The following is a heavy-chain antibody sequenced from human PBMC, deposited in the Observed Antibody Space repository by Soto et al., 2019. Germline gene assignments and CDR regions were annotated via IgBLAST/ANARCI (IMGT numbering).Heavy chain of an antibody. CDR2: IYYSGST. Sequence: PSETLSLTCTVSGGSISSGGYYWSWIRQHPGKGLEWIGYIYYSGSTYYNPSLKSRVTISVDTSKNQFSLKLSSVTAADTAVYYCARGAEAGNNWFDPCGQGTLVTVSS. J-gene: IGHJ5*02. CDR1: GGSISSGGYY. V-gene: IGHV4-31*03. D-gene: IGHD6-13*01. CDR3: ARGAEAGNNWFDP.